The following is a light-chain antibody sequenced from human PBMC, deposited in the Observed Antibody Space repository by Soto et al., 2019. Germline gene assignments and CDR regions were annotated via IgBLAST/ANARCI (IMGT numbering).Light chain of an antibody. CDR1: QSISSY. CDR3: QQSYSTLPIT. Sequence: DIQMTQSPSSLSASVGDRVTITCRASQSISSYLNWYQQKPGKAPKLLIYAASSLRSGVPSRFSGSGSGTDFTLTISSLQPEDFATYYCQQSYSTLPITFGHGTRLEIK. CDR2: AAS. J-gene: IGKJ5*01. V-gene: IGKV1-39*01.